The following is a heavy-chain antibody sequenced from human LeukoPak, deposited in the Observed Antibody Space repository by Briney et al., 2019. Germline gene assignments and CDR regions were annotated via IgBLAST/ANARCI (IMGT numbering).Heavy chain of an antibody. CDR1: GSTFSNYE. J-gene: IGHJ5*02. V-gene: IGHV3-48*03. CDR2: ISKNGNSGYTI. Sequence: PGGSLRLSCAASGSTFSNYEMDWVRQVPGKGLEWLAYISKNGNSGYTIYYADSVKGRFIISRDNAKNSVYLQMNNLRAEDTAVYHCASLWQLLGSWGQGTLVTVSP. D-gene: IGHD2-15*01. CDR3: ASLWQLLGS.